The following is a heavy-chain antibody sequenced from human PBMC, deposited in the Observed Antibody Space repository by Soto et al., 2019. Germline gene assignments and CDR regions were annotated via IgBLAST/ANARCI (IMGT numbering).Heavy chain of an antibody. J-gene: IGHJ6*02. CDR3: ARDHSEPGQTLPYGMDV. CDR1: GGSVSSGSYY. V-gene: IGHV4-61*01. Sequence: SETVSLTCTVSGGSVSSGSYYWSWIRQPPGKGLEWIGYIYYSGSTNYNPSLKSRVTISVDTSKNQFSLKLSSVTAADTAVYYCARDHSEPGQTLPYGMDVWGQGTTVTVSS. D-gene: IGHD3-10*01. CDR2: IYYSGST.